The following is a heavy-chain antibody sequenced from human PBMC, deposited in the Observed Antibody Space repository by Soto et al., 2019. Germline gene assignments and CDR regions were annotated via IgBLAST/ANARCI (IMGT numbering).Heavy chain of an antibody. CDR1: GYTFTGYY. Sequence: ASVKVSCKASGYTFTGYYMHWVRQAPGQGLEWMGWINPNSGGTNYAQKFQGWVTMTRDTSISTAYMELSRLRSDDTAVYYCAREHVEWLPYYWYFDLWGRGTLVTVSS. J-gene: IGHJ2*01. CDR2: INPNSGGT. D-gene: IGHD3-3*01. CDR3: AREHVEWLPYYWYFDL. V-gene: IGHV1-2*04.